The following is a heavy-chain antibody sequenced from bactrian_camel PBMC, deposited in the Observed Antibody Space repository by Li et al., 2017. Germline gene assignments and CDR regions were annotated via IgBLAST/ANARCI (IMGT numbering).Heavy chain of an antibody. CDR2: IFSDGSNT. D-gene: IGHD1*01. J-gene: IGHJ6*01. Sequence: DVQLVESGGGSVQTGGSLTLSCTVSGLSFDDYAVGWVRQAPGKGLEWVSQIFSDGSNTYYTDSVKGRFTISRDNAKNTLYLQMNSLKPEDSAMYYCAAGLVYLCLTSSTYDFDYWGQGTQVTVS. V-gene: IGHV3-1*01. CDR3: AAGLVYLCLTSSTYDFDY. CDR1: GLSFDDYA.